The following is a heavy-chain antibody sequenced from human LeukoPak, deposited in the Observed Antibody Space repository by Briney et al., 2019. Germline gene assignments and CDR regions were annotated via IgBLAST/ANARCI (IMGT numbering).Heavy chain of an antibody. Sequence: ASVKVSCKVSGYTLTELSMHWVRQAPGKGLEWMGGFDPEDGETIYAQKFQGRVTITADESTSTAYMELSSLRSEDTAVYYCARVGSAYYGMDVWGQGTTVTVSS. CDR2: FDPEDGET. CDR1: GYTLTELS. V-gene: IGHV1-24*01. J-gene: IGHJ6*02. CDR3: ARVGSAYYGMDV. D-gene: IGHD1-1*01.